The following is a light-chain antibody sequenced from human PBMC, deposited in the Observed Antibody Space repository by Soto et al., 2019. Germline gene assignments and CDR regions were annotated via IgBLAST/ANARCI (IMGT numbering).Light chain of an antibody. CDR3: QQTYLTPWT. CDR1: QSVTIY. V-gene: IGKV1-39*01. CDR2: AAS. Sequence: DIQMAQSPSSLSTSVGDRVTITCRANQSVTIYLNWYQQKPGKAPNLLIYAASSLQSGVPSRFSGSGSGTDFTLTISRLQPEDFATYYCQQTYLTPWTFGQGTKVEIK. J-gene: IGKJ1*01.